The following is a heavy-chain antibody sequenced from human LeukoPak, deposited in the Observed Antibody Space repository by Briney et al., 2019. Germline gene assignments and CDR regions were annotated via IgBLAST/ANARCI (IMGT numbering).Heavy chain of an antibody. J-gene: IGHJ4*02. CDR3: AGGFDSNPDY. Sequence: SETLFLTCAVSGYSISSGYYWGWIRQSPGKGLEWIGYIFYSGSTNYNPSLKSRVTISIDTSKNHFSLKLSSVTAADTAVYYCAGGFDSNPDYWGQGTLVTVSS. CDR2: IFYSGST. D-gene: IGHD3-16*01. V-gene: IGHV4-38-2*01. CDR1: GYSISSGYY.